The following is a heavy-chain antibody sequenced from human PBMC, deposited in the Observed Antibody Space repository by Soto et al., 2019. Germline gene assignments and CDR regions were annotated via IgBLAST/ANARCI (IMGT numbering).Heavy chain of an antibody. CDR2: ISGSGGST. Sequence: GGSLRLSCAASGFTFSSYAMSWVRQAPGKGLEWVSAISGSGGSTYYADSVKGRFTISRDNSKNTLYLQMNSLRAEDTAVYYCAKGTYDILTGYYYYYYGMDVWGQGTTVTVSS. J-gene: IGHJ6*02. D-gene: IGHD3-9*01. CDR3: AKGTYDILTGYYYYYYGMDV. CDR1: GFTFSSYA. V-gene: IGHV3-23*01.